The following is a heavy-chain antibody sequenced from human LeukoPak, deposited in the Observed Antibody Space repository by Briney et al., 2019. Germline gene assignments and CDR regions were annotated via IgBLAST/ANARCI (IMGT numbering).Heavy chain of an antibody. CDR1: GGSISSGSYY. CDR3: ARATYYYDSSGRTDAFDI. V-gene: IGHV4-61*02. Sequence: PSETLSLTCTVSGGSISSGSYYWSWIRQPAGKGPEWIGRIYTSGSTNYNPSLKSRVTISVDTSKDQFSLMLSSVTAADTAVYYCARATYYYDSSGRTDAFDIWGQGTMVTVSS. J-gene: IGHJ3*02. D-gene: IGHD3-22*01. CDR2: IYTSGST.